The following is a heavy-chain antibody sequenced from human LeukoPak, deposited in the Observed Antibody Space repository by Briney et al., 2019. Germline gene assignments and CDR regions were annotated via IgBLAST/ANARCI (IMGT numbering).Heavy chain of an antibody. D-gene: IGHD3-10*01. CDR2: INFNGGRT. CDR3: AKGGRGSWAGNTGD. Sequence: GSLRLPCAASGFDFSSHGMNWVRQAPGKGLEWVSTINFNGGRTYYADSVKGRFSVSRDNSKNTLYLQMNSLRVEDTAVYYCAKGGRGSWAGNTGDWGQGTLVSVSS. V-gene: IGHV3-23*01. CDR1: GFDFSSHG. J-gene: IGHJ4*02.